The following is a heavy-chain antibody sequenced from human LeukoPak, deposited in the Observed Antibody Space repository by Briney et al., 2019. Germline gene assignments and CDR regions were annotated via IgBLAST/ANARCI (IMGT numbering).Heavy chain of an antibody. D-gene: IGHD6-6*01. V-gene: IGHV3-23*01. CDR2: ISGSGGST. CDR1: SFTFSSYA. J-gene: IGHJ3*02. Sequence: GGSLRLFCAASSFTFSSYAKSWVRHAPGHGLKSVSPISGSGGSTYYADSVKGRFTISRDNSKNTLYLQMNSLRAEDTAVYYCAKDRGSSAPKNAFDIWGQGTMVTVSS. CDR3: AKDRGSSAPKNAFDI.